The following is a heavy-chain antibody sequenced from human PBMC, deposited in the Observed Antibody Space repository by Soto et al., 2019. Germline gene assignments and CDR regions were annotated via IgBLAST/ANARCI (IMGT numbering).Heavy chain of an antibody. J-gene: IGHJ4*02. CDR1: GFTFSSYS. V-gene: IGHV3-21*01. D-gene: IGHD3-16*01. CDR2: ISSSSSCI. CDR3: ARDSPLGPFDY. Sequence: GSLILSFAASGFTFSSYSMNWVRRAPGKGLEWVSSISSSSSCIYYADSVKGRFTISRDNAKNSLYLQMNSPRAEDTAVYYCARDSPLGPFDYWGQGTLVTVSS.